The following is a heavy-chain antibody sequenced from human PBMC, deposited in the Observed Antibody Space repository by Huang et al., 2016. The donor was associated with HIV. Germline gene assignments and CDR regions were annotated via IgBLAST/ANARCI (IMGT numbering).Heavy chain of an antibody. D-gene: IGHD3-10*01. CDR3: ASAPARALSYFDN. J-gene: IGHJ4*02. CDR2: VSFDGSQT. V-gene: IGHV3-30*15. CDR1: GFAFSKNA. Sequence: QVLLVESGGGVVQPGKSLRLSCTASGFAFSKNAMHGVRQAPGKVVDWGAVVSFDGSQTYLADSVNDLFTISRDNSKSTLFLQMSSLRPDDTAVYYCASAPARALSYFDNWGQGTLVTVSS.